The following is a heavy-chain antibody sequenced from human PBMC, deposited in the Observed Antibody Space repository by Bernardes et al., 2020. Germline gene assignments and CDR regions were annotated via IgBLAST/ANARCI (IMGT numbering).Heavy chain of an antibody. D-gene: IGHD5-12*01. CDR3: AREMIVATISGPNYYGMDV. J-gene: IGHJ6*04. CDR1: GFTFSSYS. CDR2: ISSSSSYI. Sequence: GGSLRLSCAASGFTFSSYSMNWVRQAPGKGLEWVSSISSSSSYIYYADSVKGRFTISRDNAKNSLYLQMNSLRAEDTAVYYCAREMIVATISGPNYYGMDVWGKGTTVTVSS. V-gene: IGHV3-21*01.